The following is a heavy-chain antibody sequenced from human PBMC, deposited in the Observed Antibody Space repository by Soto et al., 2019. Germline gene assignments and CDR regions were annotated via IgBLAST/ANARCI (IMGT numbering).Heavy chain of an antibody. D-gene: IGHD2-15*01. V-gene: IGHV1-3*01. CDR2: INAGNGNT. Sequence: ASVKVSCKASGYTFTSYAMHWVRQAPGQRLEWMGWINAGNGNTKCSQKFQDRVTITRDTSASTAYMELSRLRSEDTAVYYCARGESVVGDYWGQGTLVTVSS. CDR3: ARGESVVGDY. J-gene: IGHJ4*02. CDR1: GYTFTSYA.